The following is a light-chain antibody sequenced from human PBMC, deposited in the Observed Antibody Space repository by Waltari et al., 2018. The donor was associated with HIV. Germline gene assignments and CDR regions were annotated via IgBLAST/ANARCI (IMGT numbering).Light chain of an antibody. V-gene: IGLV1-47*01. CDR3: VSYDSRLDERL. J-gene: IGLJ3*02. CDR2: RNY. Sequence: QSVLTQPPSVSGTPGQTVTISCSGSTSNIETEALHWYQQLPGTAPKLLIYRNYKRPSGVSDRFSCSKSGASASLVISGLRSEDEAHYYCVSYDSRLDERLFGGGTKLTVL. CDR1: TSNIETEA.